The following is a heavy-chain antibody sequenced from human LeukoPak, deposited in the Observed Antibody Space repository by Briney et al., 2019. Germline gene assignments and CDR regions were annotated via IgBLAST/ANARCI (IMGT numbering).Heavy chain of an antibody. V-gene: IGHV3-30*02. CDR1: GFTFSSYG. D-gene: IGHD5-18*01. CDR2: IWYDGSNK. J-gene: IGHJ4*02. CDR3: AKDTYSYGEIFDY. Sequence: QPGGSLRLSCAASGFTFSSYGMHWVRQAPGKGLEWVAVIWYDGSNKYYADSVMGRFTISRDNSRNTLYLQMDSLRAEDTAVYYCAKDTYSYGEIFDYSGQGTLVTVPS.